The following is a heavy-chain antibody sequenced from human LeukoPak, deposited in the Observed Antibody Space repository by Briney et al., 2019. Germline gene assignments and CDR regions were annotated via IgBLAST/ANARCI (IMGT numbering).Heavy chain of an antibody. Sequence: SETLSLTCAVYGGSFSGYYWSWIRQPPGKGLEWIGEINHSGSTNYNPSLKSRVTISVDTSKNQFSLKLSSVTAADTAVYYCARDQIVGATGYWGQGTLVTVSS. V-gene: IGHV4-34*01. CDR2: INHSGST. CDR3: ARDQIVGATGY. J-gene: IGHJ4*02. CDR1: GGSFSGYY. D-gene: IGHD1-26*01.